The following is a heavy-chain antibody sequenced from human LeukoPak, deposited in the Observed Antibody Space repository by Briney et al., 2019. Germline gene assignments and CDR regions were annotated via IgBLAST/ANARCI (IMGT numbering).Heavy chain of an antibody. CDR3: TNDDGTYGIDY. Sequence: GGSLRLSCAASGFTFSSYWMHWVRQGPGKGLVCVARIKSDGSYTSYADSVKGRFTISRDNAKSTPYLQMNSLRAEDTAVYYCTNDDGTYGIDYWGQGNLVTVSS. D-gene: IGHD1-26*01. V-gene: IGHV3-74*01. J-gene: IGHJ4*02. CDR2: IKSDGSYT. CDR1: GFTFSSYW.